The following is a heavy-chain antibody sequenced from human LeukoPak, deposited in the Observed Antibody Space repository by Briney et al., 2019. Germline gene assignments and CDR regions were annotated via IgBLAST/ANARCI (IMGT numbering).Heavy chain of an antibody. CDR1: GYTFTDYY. D-gene: IGHD1-14*01. V-gene: IGHV1-2*02. Sequence: ASVKVSCQASGYTFTDYYIHWVRQAPGQGLEWMGWINPNSGGTNYAQKIQGRVTMTGDASISTAYMELSGLRSDDTAVYYCARDIGNLRMIYYWGQGTLVTVSS. J-gene: IGHJ4*02. CDR2: INPNSGGT. CDR3: ARDIGNLRMIYY.